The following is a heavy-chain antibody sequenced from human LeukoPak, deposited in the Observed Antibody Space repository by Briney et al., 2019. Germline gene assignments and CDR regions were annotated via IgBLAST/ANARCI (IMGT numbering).Heavy chain of an antibody. Sequence: PGGSLRLSCAASGFTFSSYAMSWVRQAPGKGLEWVSAISGSGGSTYYADSVKGRFTISRDNSENTLYLQMSSLRAEDTAVYYCAKVVSVATRNFDYWGQGTLVTVSS. CDR1: GFTFSSYA. D-gene: IGHD5-24*01. V-gene: IGHV3-23*01. CDR3: AKVVSVATRNFDY. J-gene: IGHJ4*02. CDR2: ISGSGGST.